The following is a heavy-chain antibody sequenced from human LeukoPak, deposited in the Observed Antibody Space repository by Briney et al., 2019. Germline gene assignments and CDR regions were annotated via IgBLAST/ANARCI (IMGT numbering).Heavy chain of an antibody. CDR1: GFTFSSYA. J-gene: IGHJ4*02. D-gene: IGHD4-17*01. CDR2: INHSGST. V-gene: IGHV4-34*08. Sequence: GPLRLSCAASGFTFSSYAMSWVRQPPGKGLEWIGEINHSGSTNYNPSLKSRVTISVDTSKNQFSLKLSSVTAADTAVYYCVRDYGDYDDYWGQGTLVTVSS. CDR3: VRDYGDYDDY.